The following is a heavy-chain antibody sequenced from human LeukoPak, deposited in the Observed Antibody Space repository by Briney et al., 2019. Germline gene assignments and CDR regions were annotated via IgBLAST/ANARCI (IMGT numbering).Heavy chain of an antibody. D-gene: IGHD2-21*02. CDR3: AKHPRHCGGDCYSDLDY. CDR1: GLTFSLYA. CDR2: ISGSGGTT. Sequence: GGSLRLSCAASGLTFSLYAMSWVRQAPGKGLEWVSSISGSGGTTNYADSVKGRFTISRDNSKNTLFLQMNSLRAEDTAVYYRAKHPRHCGGDCYSDLDYWGQGTLVTVSS. V-gene: IGHV3-23*01. J-gene: IGHJ4*02.